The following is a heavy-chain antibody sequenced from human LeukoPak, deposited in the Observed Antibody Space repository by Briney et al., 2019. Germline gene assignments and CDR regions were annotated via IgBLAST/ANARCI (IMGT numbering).Heavy chain of an antibody. V-gene: IGHV3-64D*06. D-gene: IGHD1-26*01. CDR2: ISSNGGDT. J-gene: IGHJ4*02. CDR1: GFTFSSYA. Sequence: GGSLRLSCSGSGFTFSSYALDWVRQTPGKGLEYVSGISSNGGDTYYVDSVKGRFIISRDNSKNTVYLQMSSLRAEDTAVYYCVKPKVGATFDSWGQGTPVTVSS. CDR3: VKPKVGATFDS.